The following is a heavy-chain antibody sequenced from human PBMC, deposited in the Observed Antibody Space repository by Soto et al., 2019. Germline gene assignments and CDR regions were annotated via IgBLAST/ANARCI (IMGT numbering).Heavy chain of an antibody. CDR2: INPNSGGT. V-gene: IGHV1-2*04. J-gene: IGHJ6*02. CDR1: GYTFTGYY. D-gene: IGHD2-2*01. CDR3: ARACSFSSNSCIYRPYGMDV. Sequence: ASVKVSCKASGYTFTGYYMHWVRQAPGQGLEWMGWINPNSGGTNYAQKFQGWVTMTRDTSISTAYMELSRLRSDDTAVYYCARACSFSSNSCIYRPYGMDVWGQGTTVTVSS.